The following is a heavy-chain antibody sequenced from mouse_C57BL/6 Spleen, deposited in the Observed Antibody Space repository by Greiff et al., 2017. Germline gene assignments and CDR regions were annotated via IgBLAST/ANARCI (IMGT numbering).Heavy chain of an antibody. J-gene: IGHJ2*01. CDR1: GFTFSDYG. V-gene: IGHV5-17*01. Sequence: EVQLVESGGGLVKPGGSLKLSCAASGFTFSDYGMHWVRQAPEKGLEWVAYISSGSSTIYYADTVKGRFTISRDNAKNTLFLQMTSLRSEDTAMYYCARTNWDDYFDYWGKGTTLTVSS. CDR3: ARTNWDDYFDY. D-gene: IGHD4-1*01. CDR2: ISSGSSTI.